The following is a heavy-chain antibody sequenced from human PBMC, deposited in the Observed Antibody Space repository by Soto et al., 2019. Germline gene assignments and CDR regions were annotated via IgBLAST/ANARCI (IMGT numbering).Heavy chain of an antibody. Sequence: GSVRLSCLAYGLTFSDFAMTWVRHVPGRGLEWVASLDGAGGSTYYAESVRGRFSISRDNSQNTLFLQMKRLTVDDTAIYYCAAPRDEYGSGVSWLTYGMDIWGQGTKVTVYS. CDR2: LDGAGGST. CDR3: AAPRDEYGSGVSWLTYGMDI. D-gene: IGHD3-10*01. J-gene: IGHJ6*02. V-gene: IGHV3-23*01. CDR1: GLTFSDFA.